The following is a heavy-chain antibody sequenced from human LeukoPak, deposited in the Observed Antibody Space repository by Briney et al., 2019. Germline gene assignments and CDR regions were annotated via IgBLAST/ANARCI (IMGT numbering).Heavy chain of an antibody. CDR2: INPGSGAT. Sequence: ASVKVSCKASGYTFTGYDMHWVRQAPGQGLEWMGWINPGSGATNCAQRFHGRVTMTRDTSISTVYMELSRLRSDDTAVYYCARDVGEYCSSINCHASDYWGQGTLVTVSS. V-gene: IGHV1-2*02. CDR1: GYTFTGYD. CDR3: ARDVGEYCSSINCHASDY. J-gene: IGHJ4*02. D-gene: IGHD2-2*01.